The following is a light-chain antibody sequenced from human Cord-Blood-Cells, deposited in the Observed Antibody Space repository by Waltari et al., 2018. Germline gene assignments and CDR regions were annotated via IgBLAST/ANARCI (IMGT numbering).Light chain of an antibody. CDR3: SSYTSSSTPV. CDR1: SSDVGGYNY. J-gene: IGLJ1*01. CDR2: DVS. Sequence: QSALTQPASVSGSPGQSITISCTGTSSDVGGYNYVSWYQQHPGKAPTLMIYDVSNRPSGVSNRFSGSKSGNTASLTISGLQAEDEADYYCSSYTSSSTPVFGTGTKVTVL. V-gene: IGLV2-14*01.